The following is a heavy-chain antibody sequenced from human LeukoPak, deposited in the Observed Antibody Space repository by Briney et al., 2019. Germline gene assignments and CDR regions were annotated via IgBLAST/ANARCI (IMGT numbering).Heavy chain of an antibody. V-gene: IGHV1-18*01. J-gene: IGHJ4*02. CDR1: GYTFTTYG. Sequence: GASVTVSCKASGYTFTTYGICWVRQAPGQGLEWMGWISPYNGNTKYAQKFQGRVTMTTDTSTSTAYMELRSLTSDDTAVYYCARDDLYGGYDYDYWGQGTLVTVSS. CDR2: ISPYNGNT. CDR3: ARDDLYGGYDYDY. D-gene: IGHD5-12*01.